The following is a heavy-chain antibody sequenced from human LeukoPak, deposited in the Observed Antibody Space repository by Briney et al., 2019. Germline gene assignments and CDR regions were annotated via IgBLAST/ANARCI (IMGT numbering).Heavy chain of an antibody. V-gene: IGHV3-20*04. CDR1: GFTFDDYA. CDR2: INWNGGST. J-gene: IGHJ4*02. CDR3: ARSWSTVVTPSAFDY. D-gene: IGHD4-23*01. Sequence: GGSLRLSCAASGFTFDDYAMSWVRQAPGKGLEWVSRINWNGGSTGYADSVNGRFTISRDNAKNSLYLLMNSLRVEDTAFYFCARSWSTVVTPSAFDYWGQGILVTVSS.